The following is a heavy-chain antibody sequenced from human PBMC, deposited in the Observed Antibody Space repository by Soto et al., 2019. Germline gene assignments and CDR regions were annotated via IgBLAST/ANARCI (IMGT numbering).Heavy chain of an antibody. CDR1: GYTFTSYD. CDR2: MNPNSGNT. CDR3: ARGPDYYGSGSRREFWFDP. J-gene: IGHJ5*02. Sequence: ASVKVSCKASGYTFTSYDINWVRQATGQGLEWMGWMNPNSGNTGYAQKFQGRVTMTRNTSISTAYMELSSLRSEDTAVYYCARGPDYYGSGSRREFWFDPWGQGTLVT. D-gene: IGHD3-10*01. V-gene: IGHV1-8*01.